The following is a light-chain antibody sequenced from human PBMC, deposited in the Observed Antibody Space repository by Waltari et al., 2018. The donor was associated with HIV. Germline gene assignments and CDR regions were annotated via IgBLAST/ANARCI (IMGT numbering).Light chain of an antibody. CDR1: SSDIGAYNY. V-gene: IGLV2-14*01. Sequence: QSALTHPASVSGPPGQSITIPCTVTSSDIGAYNYVSWSQQHPGRVPNIIISAVRNRPSGVSNRFSGSKSGNTASLTISGLQAEDEADYYCSSYRSTVGVVFGGGTKVTVL. CDR2: AVR. J-gene: IGLJ3*02. CDR3: SSYRSTVGVV.